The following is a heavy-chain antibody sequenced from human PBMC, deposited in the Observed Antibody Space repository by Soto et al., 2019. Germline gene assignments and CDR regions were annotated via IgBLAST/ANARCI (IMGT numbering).Heavy chain of an antibody. V-gene: IGHV1-69*13. Sequence: ASVKVSCKASGGTFSSYAISWVRQAPGQGLEWMGGIIPIFGTANYAQKFQGRVTITADESTSTAYMELSSLRSEDTAVYYCARDLGTAMVPYYYYSMDVWGQGTTVTVSS. CDR2: IIPIFGTA. D-gene: IGHD5-18*01. CDR1: GGTFSSYA. J-gene: IGHJ6*02. CDR3: ARDLGTAMVPYYYYSMDV.